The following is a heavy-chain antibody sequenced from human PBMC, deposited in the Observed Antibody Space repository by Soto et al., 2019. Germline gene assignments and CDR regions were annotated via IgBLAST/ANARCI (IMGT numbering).Heavy chain of an antibody. D-gene: IGHD3-16*01. CDR3: ARDISYGSLAD. Sequence: PGGSLRLSCVASGFTFSGHGMLWVRQVPGKGLEWAALIWYDGSKENYADSVKGRFTISRDDSKSTLYLQMNNLRVEDTAVYYCARDISYGSLADWGQGTLVTVSS. J-gene: IGHJ4*02. CDR1: GFTFSGHG. V-gene: IGHV3-33*01. CDR2: IWYDGSKE.